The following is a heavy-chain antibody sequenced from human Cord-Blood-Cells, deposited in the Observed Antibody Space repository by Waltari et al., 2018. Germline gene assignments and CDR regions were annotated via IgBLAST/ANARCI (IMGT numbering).Heavy chain of an antibody. CDR3: ARGGYSGSYYFDY. CDR1: GFTVWINY. Sequence: EVQLVACGGGFIQRGGCLRLSCAASGFTVWINYMVWVRQAPGKGLEWVSVIYSGGSTYYADSVKGRFTISRDNSKNTLYLQMNSLRAEDTAVYYCARGGYSGSYYFDYWGQGTLVTVSS. D-gene: IGHD1-26*01. J-gene: IGHJ4*02. V-gene: IGHV3-53*01. CDR2: IYSGGST.